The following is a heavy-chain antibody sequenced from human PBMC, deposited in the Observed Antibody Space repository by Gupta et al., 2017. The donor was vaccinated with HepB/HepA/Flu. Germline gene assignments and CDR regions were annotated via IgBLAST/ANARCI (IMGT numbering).Heavy chain of an antibody. J-gene: IGHJ5*02. V-gene: IGHV3-66*01. Sequence: EVRLVECWGALVQPGGSLRLPCVSCGFPVHNNYMGWVRQAPGKGLDWVSFIYSNGRTYFADSVKGRFSVSRDSSKNTMFLQMNSLRAADTATYYCARNPGASEWSWGQGTLVTVSS. CDR2: IYSNGRT. D-gene: IGHD3-3*01. CDR3: ARNPGASEWS. CDR1: GFPVHNNY.